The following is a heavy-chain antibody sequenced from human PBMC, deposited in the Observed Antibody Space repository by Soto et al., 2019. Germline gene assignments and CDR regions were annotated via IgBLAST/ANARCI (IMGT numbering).Heavy chain of an antibody. CDR1: GFTFNNYA. D-gene: IGHD3-10*01. CDR2: ISGGGDTT. Sequence: EVQLLESGGGLVQPGGSLRLSCAASGFTFNNYAMTWVRQAPGKGLGWVSAISGGGDTTSYADSVKGRFTVSRDGSKNTLYLQMSSLRAEDTALYYCAKGRGGSGSLTPRVDFCGQGTLVTVSS. J-gene: IGHJ4*02. CDR3: AKGRGGSGSLTPRVDF. V-gene: IGHV3-23*01.